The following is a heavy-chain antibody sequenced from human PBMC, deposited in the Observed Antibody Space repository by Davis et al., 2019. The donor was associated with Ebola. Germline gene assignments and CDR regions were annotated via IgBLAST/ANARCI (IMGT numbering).Heavy chain of an antibody. CDR1: GGSIISSSSY. CDR2: IYHSGST. Sequence: MPSETLSLTCTVSGGSIISSSSYWGWVRQPPGKGLEFIGSIYHSGSTYYHPSLNSRVTMSIEKSRNQFSLKLSSMTAADTAVYYCARAGGYGEYYYGMDVWGQGTTVTVSS. CDR3: ARAGGYGEYYYGMDV. V-gene: IGHV4-39*07. D-gene: IGHD4-17*01. J-gene: IGHJ6*02.